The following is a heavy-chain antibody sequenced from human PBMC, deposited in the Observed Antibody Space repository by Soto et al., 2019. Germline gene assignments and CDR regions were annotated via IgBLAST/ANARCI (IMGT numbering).Heavy chain of an antibody. CDR3: VRCGMVRGVIITLANFDY. D-gene: IGHD3-10*01. J-gene: IGHJ4*02. V-gene: IGHV1-18*01. CDR2: ISAYNGNT. CDR1: GYTFTSYG. Sequence: ASVKVSCKASGYTFTSYGISWVRQAPGQGLEWMGWISAYNGNTNYAQKLQGRVTMTTDTSTSTAYMELRSLRSDDTAVYYSVRCGMVRGVIITLANFDYWGQGTLVTVSS.